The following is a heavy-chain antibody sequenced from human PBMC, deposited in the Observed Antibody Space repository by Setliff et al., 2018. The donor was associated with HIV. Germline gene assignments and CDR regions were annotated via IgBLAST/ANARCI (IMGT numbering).Heavy chain of an antibody. Sequence: SVKVSCKASGGTFSSYAISWVRQAPGQGLDWMGGIIPVFGTTNYAQKFQGRVTITADESTSTAYMELSSLGSEDAAVYYCARGGVYYYDSSGWSMDYWGQGTLVTVSS. CDR1: GGTFSSYA. J-gene: IGHJ4*02. D-gene: IGHD3-22*01. CDR2: IIPVFGTT. V-gene: IGHV1-69*13. CDR3: ARGGVYYYDSSGWSMDY.